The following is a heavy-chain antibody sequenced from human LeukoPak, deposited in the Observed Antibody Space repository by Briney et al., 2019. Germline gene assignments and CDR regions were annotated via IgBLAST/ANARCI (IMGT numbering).Heavy chain of an antibody. D-gene: IGHD3-3*01. CDR3: ARDGAGGQELNFWSGYYTGLLDY. Sequence: GASVKVSCKASAYTFTDYYLHWVRQAPGQGLEWMGWLNPNSGATNYAQKFQGRVTMTRDTSISTAYMELSRLRSDDTAVYYCARDGAGGQELNFWSGYYTGLLDYWGQGTLVTVSS. J-gene: IGHJ4*02. V-gene: IGHV1-2*02. CDR1: AYTFTDYY. CDR2: LNPNSGAT.